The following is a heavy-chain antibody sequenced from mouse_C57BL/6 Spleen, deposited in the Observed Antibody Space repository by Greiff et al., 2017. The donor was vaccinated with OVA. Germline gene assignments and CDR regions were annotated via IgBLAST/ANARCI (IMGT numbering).Heavy chain of an antibody. J-gene: IGHJ1*03. Sequence: VQLQESGPELVKPGASVKISCKASGYTFTDYYINWVKQRPGQGLEWIGWIFPGSGSTYYNEKFKGKATLTVDKSSSTAYMLLSSLTSEDSAVYFCARSGITTVVGYFDVWGTGTTVTVSS. CDR1: GYTFTDYY. CDR2: IFPGSGST. D-gene: IGHD1-1*01. CDR3: ARSGITTVVGYFDV. V-gene: IGHV1-75*01.